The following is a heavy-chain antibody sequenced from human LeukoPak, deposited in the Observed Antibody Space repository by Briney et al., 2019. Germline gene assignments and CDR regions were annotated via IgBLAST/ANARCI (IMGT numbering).Heavy chain of an antibody. CDR3: ARDRKGALDYGMDV. V-gene: IGHV3-30*04. J-gene: IGHJ6*02. CDR2: ISYDGSNK. Sequence: GGSLRLSCAASGFTFSSYAMHWVRQAPGKGLEWVAVISYDGSNKYYADSVKGRFTTSRDNSKNTLYLQMNSLRAEDTAVYYCARDRKGALDYGMDVWGQGTTVTVSS. CDR1: GFTFSSYA.